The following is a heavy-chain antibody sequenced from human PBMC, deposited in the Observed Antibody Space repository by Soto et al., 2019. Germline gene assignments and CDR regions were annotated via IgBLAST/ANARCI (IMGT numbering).Heavy chain of an antibody. J-gene: IGHJ4*02. D-gene: IGHD6-13*01. CDR3: AKAWGMYSSSWHDY. CDR1: GFTFSSYA. CDR2: ISGSGGST. V-gene: IGHV3-23*01. Sequence: PGGSLGLSCAASGFTFSSYAMSWVRQAPGKGLEWVSAISGSGGSTYYADSVKGRFTISRDNSKNTLYLQMNSLRAEDTAVYYCAKAWGMYSSSWHDYWGQGTLVTVSS.